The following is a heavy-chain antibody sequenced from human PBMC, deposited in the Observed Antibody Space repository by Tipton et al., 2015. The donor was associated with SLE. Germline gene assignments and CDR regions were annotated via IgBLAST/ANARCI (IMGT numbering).Heavy chain of an antibody. J-gene: IGHJ4*02. Sequence: SLRLSCAASGFTVSSNYMSWVRQAPGKGLEWVSVIYSGGSTYYADSVKGRFTISRDNSKNTLYLQMNSLRAEDTAVYYCARDPAAAGYFDYWGQGTLVTVSS. V-gene: IGHV3-53*01. D-gene: IGHD6-13*01. CDR2: IYSGGST. CDR1: GFTVSSNY. CDR3: ARDPAAAGYFDY.